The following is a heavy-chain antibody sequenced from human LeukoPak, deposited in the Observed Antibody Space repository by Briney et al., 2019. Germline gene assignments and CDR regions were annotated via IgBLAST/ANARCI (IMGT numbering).Heavy chain of an antibody. D-gene: IGHD3-22*01. V-gene: IGHV3-21*01. CDR1: GFTFSRYD. J-gene: IGHJ4*02. CDR3: ARELMGLTMIVVVNPIDY. CDR2: ISSTSSYI. Sequence: GGSLRLSCTASGFTFSRYDMNWVRQAPGQGLEWVSSISSTSSYIYYADSVKGRFTISRDNAKNSLFLQMNSLRAEDTAVYYCARELMGLTMIVVVNPIDYWGQGTLVTVSS.